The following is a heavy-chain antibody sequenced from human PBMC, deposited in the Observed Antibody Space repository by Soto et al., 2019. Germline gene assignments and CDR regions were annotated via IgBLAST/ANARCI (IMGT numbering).Heavy chain of an antibody. CDR2: INAGNGNT. CDR3: ASPGYCSGGSCYPGAFDY. V-gene: IGHV1-3*01. J-gene: IGHJ4*02. D-gene: IGHD2-15*01. CDR1: GYTFTSYA. Sequence: GASVKVSCKASGYTFTSYAMHCVRQAPGQRLEWMGWINAGNGNTKYSQKFQGRVTITRDTSASTAYMELSSLRSEDTAVYYCASPGYCSGGSCYPGAFDYWGQGTLVTVSS.